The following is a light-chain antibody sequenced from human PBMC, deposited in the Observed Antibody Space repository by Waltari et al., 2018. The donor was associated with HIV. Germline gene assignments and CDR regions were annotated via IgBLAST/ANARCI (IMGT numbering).Light chain of an antibody. J-gene: IGLJ2*01. CDR3: QSYDSGLAKVV. Sequence: QSVLTQPPSVSGAPGQKITISCTGTGSNIGAPYDVHWYQQLPGKVPKPLNYAHGIRPPGVPVRSSVSKSATSASLAITGLQAEDEADYYCQSYDSGLAKVVFGGGTRLTVL. CDR1: GSNIGAPYD. CDR2: AHG. V-gene: IGLV1-40*01.